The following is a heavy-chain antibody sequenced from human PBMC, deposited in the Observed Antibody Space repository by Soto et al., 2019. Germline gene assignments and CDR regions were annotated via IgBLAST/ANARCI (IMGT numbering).Heavy chain of an antibody. CDR3: ARPTYSSSWDGYYGMDV. V-gene: IGHV1-69*06. J-gene: IGHJ6*02. CDR2: IIPIFGTA. CDR1: GGTFSSCA. D-gene: IGHD6-13*01. Sequence: SVKVSCKASGGTFSSCAISWVRQAPGQGLEWMGGIIPIFGTANYAQKFQGRVTITADKSTSTAYMELSSLRSEDTAVYYCARPTYSSSWDGYYGMDVWGQGTTVTVSS.